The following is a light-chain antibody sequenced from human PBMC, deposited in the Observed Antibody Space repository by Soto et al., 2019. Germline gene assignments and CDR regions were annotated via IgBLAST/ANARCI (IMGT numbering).Light chain of an antibody. CDR2: EVN. CDR1: SSDVGAYNY. CDR3: SSYAGSNNFEV. J-gene: IGLJ2*01. V-gene: IGLV2-8*01. Sequence: QSALTQPPSASGSLGQSVTISCTGTSSDVGAYNYVSWYQQHPGKAPKLMIYEVNKRPSGVPDRFSGSKSGNTASLTVSGLQAEDEADYYCSSYAGSNNFEVFGGGTKVTVL.